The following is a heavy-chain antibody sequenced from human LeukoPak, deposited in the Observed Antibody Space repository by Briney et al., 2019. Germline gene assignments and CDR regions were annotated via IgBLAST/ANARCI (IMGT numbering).Heavy chain of an antibody. D-gene: IGHD6-13*01. V-gene: IGHV4-39*01. CDR2: IYDSGST. CDR3: ARHARKGSSWYPGYFDY. J-gene: IGHJ4*02. CDR1: GFSVSSIY. Sequence: GSLRLSCAASGFSVSSIYMSWIRQPPGKGLEWIGSIYDSGSTYYNPSHKSRVTISVDTSKNQFSLRLSSVTAADTAVYYCARHARKGSSWYPGYFDYWGQGTLVTVSS.